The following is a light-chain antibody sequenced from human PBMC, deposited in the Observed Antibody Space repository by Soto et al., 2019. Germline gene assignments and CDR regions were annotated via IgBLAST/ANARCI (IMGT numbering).Light chain of an antibody. J-gene: IGLJ3*02. Sequence: QLVLTQPASVSGSPGQSITISCTGTSNDVSGYNYVSWYQQHPGKAPQLIIYEVSNRPSGVSHRFSGSKSGDTASLTISGLQAEDGADYYCSSYTAFSTWVFGGGTKLTVL. CDR1: SNDVSGYNY. CDR2: EVS. V-gene: IGLV2-14*01. CDR3: SSYTAFSTWV.